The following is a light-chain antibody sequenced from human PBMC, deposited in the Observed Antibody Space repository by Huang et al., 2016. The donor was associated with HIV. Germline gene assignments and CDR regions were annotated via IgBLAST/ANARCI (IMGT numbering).Light chain of an antibody. Sequence: EIVLTQSPATLSLSPGERATLSCRDSQSVSSYLAWYQQKPGQAPRLLIYDASNRATGIPARFSGSGSGTDFTLTISSLEPEDFAVYYCQQRSNWPPSITFGQGTRLEIK. J-gene: IGKJ5*01. CDR3: QQRSNWPPSIT. V-gene: IGKV3-11*01. CDR2: DAS. CDR1: QSVSSY.